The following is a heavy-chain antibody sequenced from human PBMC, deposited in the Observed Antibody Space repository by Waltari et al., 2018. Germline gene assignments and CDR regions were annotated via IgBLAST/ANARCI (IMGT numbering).Heavy chain of an antibody. Sequence: VQLQESGPGLVKPSETLSLTCAVSGYSISSGYYWGWIRQPPGKGLEWVSAISGSGGSTYYADSVKGRFTISRDNSKNTLYLQMNSLRAEDTAVYYCAKDQYVTNPTDYWGQGTLVTVSS. CDR3: AKDQYVTNPTDY. CDR1: GYSISSGYY. CDR2: ISGSGGST. V-gene: IGHV3-23*01. J-gene: IGHJ4*02. D-gene: IGHD3-16*01.